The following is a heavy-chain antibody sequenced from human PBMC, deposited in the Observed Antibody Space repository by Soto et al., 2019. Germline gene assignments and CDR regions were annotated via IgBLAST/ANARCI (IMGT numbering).Heavy chain of an antibody. CDR3: ARSIVVVTALDY. CDR1: GYTFTSYA. J-gene: IGHJ4*02. V-gene: IGHV1-3*05. CDR2: INAGNGNT. Sequence: QVQLVQSGAEEKKPGASVKGSCKASGYTFTSYAMHWVRQAPGQRLEWMGGINAGNGNTKYSQKFQGRVTITRDTSASPAYMELSSLRSEDTAVYYCARSIVVVTALDYWGQGTLVTVSS. D-gene: IGHD2-21*02.